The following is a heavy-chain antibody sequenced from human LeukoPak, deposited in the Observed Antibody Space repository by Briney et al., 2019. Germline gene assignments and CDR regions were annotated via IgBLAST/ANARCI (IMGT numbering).Heavy chain of an antibody. J-gene: IGHJ4*02. D-gene: IGHD6-13*01. Sequence: VASVKVSCKASGGTFSSYAISWVRQAPGQGLEWMGGIIPIFGTANYAQKFQGRVTITADKSTSTAYMELSSLRSEDTAVYYCARLIPIAAAGTDYWGQGTLVTVSS. CDR2: IIPIFGTA. CDR1: GGTFSSYA. CDR3: ARLIPIAAAGTDY. V-gene: IGHV1-69*06.